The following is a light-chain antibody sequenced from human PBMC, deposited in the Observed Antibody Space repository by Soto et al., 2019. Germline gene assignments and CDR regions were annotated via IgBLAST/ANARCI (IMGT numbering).Light chain of an antibody. CDR2: SDN. J-gene: IGLJ2*01. CDR1: SSTIGSNT. V-gene: IGLV1-44*01. Sequence: QSVLTQPPSASGTPGQRVTISCSRSSSTIGSNTVNWYKQLPGTAPKLLIYSDNQRPSGVPDRFSGSKSGTSASLTISGLQSEDEADYYCAAWDDSLNGVVFGGGTKLTVL. CDR3: AAWDDSLNGVV.